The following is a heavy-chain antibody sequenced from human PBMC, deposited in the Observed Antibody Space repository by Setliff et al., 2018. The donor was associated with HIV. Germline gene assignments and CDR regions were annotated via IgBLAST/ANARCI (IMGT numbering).Heavy chain of an antibody. J-gene: IGHJ5*02. V-gene: IGHV1-2*02. CDR2: INGNSGAT. Sequence: ASVKVSCKASGYTFTGFYVHWVRQAPGQGLEWMGWINGNSGATNYAQKFQGRVTITADESTTTAYMELSSLRSEDTAVYYCAREKTGLSNWFDPWGQGTVVTVSS. CDR1: GYTFTGFY. CDR3: AREKTGLSNWFDP. D-gene: IGHD7-27*01.